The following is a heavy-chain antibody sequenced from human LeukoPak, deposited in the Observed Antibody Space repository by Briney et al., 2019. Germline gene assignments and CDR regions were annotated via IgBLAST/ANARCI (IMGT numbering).Heavy chain of an antibody. V-gene: IGHV3-7*01. Sequence: PGGSLRLSCAASGFSFRNYWMGWVRQAPGKGLEWVANTKPDGSAEYYADSVRGRFTASRDNANNLLYLQMNRLRAEDTAVYYCARDGGLHTSFDYWGQGTLLTVSS. CDR2: TKPDGSAE. D-gene: IGHD2-15*01. J-gene: IGHJ4*02. CDR3: ARDGGLHTSFDY. CDR1: GFSFRNYW.